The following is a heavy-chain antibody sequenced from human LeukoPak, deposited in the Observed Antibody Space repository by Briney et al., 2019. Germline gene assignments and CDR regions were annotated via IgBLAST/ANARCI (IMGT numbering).Heavy chain of an antibody. CDR3: ARVSGYYDSSGYWPFDY. D-gene: IGHD3-22*01. Sequence: SQTLSLTCTVSGGSISSGGYYWSWIRQHPGKGLEWIGYIYYSGSTYYNPSLKSRVTISVDTSKNQFSLKLSSVTAADTAVYYCARVSGYYDSSGYWPFDYWGQGTLVTVPS. CDR2: IYYSGST. CDR1: GGSISSGGYY. J-gene: IGHJ4*02. V-gene: IGHV4-31*03.